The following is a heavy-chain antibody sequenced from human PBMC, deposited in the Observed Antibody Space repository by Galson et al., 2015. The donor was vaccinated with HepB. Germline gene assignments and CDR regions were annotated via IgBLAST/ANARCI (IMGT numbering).Heavy chain of an antibody. V-gene: IGHV3-30-3*01. CDR3: ARDIWGGYGDDGLERNYNWFDP. CDR2: ISYDGSNK. Sequence: SLRLSCAASGFTFSSYAMHWVRQAPGKGLEWVAVISYDGSNKYYADSVKGRFTISRDNSKNTLYLQMNSLRAEDTAVYYCARDIWGGYGDDGLERNYNWFDPWGQGTLVTVSS. J-gene: IGHJ5*02. D-gene: IGHD4-17*01. CDR1: GFTFSSYA.